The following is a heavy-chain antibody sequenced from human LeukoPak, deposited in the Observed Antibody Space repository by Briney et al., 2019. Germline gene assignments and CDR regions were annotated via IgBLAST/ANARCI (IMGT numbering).Heavy chain of an antibody. CDR2: IYYSGRT. V-gene: IGHV4-39*01. CDR1: GGSISSSSYY. J-gene: IGHJ4*02. Sequence: SATLSLTYTVSGGSISSSSYYWGWIRLPPGKGLEWIGSIYYSGRTYYNPSLKSRVTISVDTSKNQFSLKLSSVTAADTAVYYCARRLWFGELGVSDYWGQGTLVTVSS. D-gene: IGHD3-10*01. CDR3: ARRLWFGELGVSDY.